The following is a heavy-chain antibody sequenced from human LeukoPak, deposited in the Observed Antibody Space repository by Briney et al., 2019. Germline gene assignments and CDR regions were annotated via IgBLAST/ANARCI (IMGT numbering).Heavy chain of an antibody. CDR1: GFTFSNFW. CDR3: ARDPRNVGLAP. V-gene: IGHV3-74*03. Sequence: GGSLRLSCAASGFTFSNFWIHWVRQAPGKGLVWVSRIDNAGSITTYADVVKGRFTMSRDNVKNTLYLQMNSLRVEDTAVYYCARDPRNVGLAPWGQGTLVTVSS. J-gene: IGHJ5*02. CDR2: IDNAGSIT. D-gene: IGHD2-15*01.